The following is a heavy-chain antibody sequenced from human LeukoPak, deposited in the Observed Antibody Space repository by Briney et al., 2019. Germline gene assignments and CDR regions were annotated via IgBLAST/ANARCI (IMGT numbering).Heavy chain of an antibody. CDR1: GGSVRSGSYY. CDR3: ARSALGRDAFDI. J-gene: IGHJ3*02. V-gene: IGHV4-61*03. CDR2: IYYSGRT. D-gene: IGHD1-26*01. Sequence: SETLSLTCTVSGGSVRSGSYYWNWIRQPPEKGLEWLGYIYYSGRTDYNPSLKSRVTISVDTSKNLFSLKLSSVTAADTAVYYCARSALGRDAFDIWGQGTMVTVSS.